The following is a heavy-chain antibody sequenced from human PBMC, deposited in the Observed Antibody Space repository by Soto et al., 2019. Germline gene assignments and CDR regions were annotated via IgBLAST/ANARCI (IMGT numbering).Heavy chain of an antibody. Sequence: PSETLSLTCTVSGGSISGYFWSWIRQPPGKGLEWVSVIFIDGTTHYGVSVKGRFTISRDNSKNTLYLQMNSLRTEDTAVYYCARFKGCGGGSCYSYFDYWGQGTLVTVSS. CDR3: ARFKGCGGGSCYSYFDY. V-gene: IGHV3-66*02. J-gene: IGHJ4*02. CDR2: IFIDGTT. CDR1: GGSISGYF. D-gene: IGHD2-15*01.